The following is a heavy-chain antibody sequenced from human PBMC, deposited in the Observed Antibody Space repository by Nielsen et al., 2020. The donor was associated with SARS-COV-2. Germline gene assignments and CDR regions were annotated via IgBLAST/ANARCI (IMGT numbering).Heavy chain of an antibody. Sequence: GESLKISCAASGFSISSYNMNWVRQAPGKGLEWFSYISISSSTIDYADSVKGRFTISRDNAKNSLFLQMDSLGAEDTAVYFCARCNGPYWYFDLWGRGTLATVSS. CDR3: ARCNGPYWYFDL. CDR2: ISISSSTI. D-gene: IGHD2-8*01. V-gene: IGHV3-48*01. CDR1: GFSISSYN. J-gene: IGHJ2*01.